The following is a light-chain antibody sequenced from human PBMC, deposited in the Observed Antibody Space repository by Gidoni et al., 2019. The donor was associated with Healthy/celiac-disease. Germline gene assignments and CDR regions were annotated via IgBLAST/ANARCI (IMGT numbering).Light chain of an antibody. CDR2: GAS. CDR3: QQYGSSPET. J-gene: IGKJ1*01. V-gene: IGKV3-20*01. Sequence: TGSPGTLSLSPGERATLSCRASQSVSSSYLAWYQQKPGQAPRLLIYGASSRATGIPDRFSGSGSGTDFTLTISRLEPEDFAVYYCQQYGSSPETFXQXTKVEIK. CDR1: QSVSSSY.